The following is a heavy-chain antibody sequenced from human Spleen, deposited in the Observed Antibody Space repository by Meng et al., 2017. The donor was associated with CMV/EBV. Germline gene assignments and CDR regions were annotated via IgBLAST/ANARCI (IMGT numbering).Heavy chain of an antibody. V-gene: IGHV1-18*01. Sequence: QVQLVQSGAAVKEPGASVKVSYKASGYTYTSYGIRWPRQAPGQGLEWMGWISAYNGNTNYAQKFQGRVTMTTDKSTRTAYMELRSLRSDDTAVYYCGEGLTVIVKWGQGTLVTVSS. CDR1: GYTYTSYG. J-gene: IGHJ4*02. CDR2: ISAYNGNT. CDR3: GEGLTVIVK. D-gene: IGHD3-22*01.